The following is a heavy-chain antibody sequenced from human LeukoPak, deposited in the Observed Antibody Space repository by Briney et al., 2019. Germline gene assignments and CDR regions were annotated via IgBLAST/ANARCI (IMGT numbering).Heavy chain of an antibody. J-gene: IGHJ2*01. Sequence: SETLSLTCTVSGGSISSYYWSWIRQPPGKGLEWIGYIYYSGSTNYNPSLKSRVTISVDTSKNQFSLKVSSVTAADTAVYYCARSKLYSSGGVGLWGRGTLVTVSS. CDR1: GGSISSYY. V-gene: IGHV4-59*08. D-gene: IGHD6-25*01. CDR2: IYYSGST. CDR3: ARSKLYSSGGVGL.